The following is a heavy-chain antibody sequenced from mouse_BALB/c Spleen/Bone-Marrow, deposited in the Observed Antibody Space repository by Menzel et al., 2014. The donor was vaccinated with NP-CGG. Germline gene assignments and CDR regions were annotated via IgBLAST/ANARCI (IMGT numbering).Heavy chain of an antibody. J-gene: IGHJ3*01. CDR2: IDPANGNT. V-gene: IGHV14-3*02. CDR1: GFNIKDTH. Sequence: EVQLQESGAELVKPGASVKLSCTASGFNIKDTHMHWVKQGPEQGLEWIGRIDPANGNTKYDPNFQGEATITADTSSNTAYLQLSSLTSEDTAVYYCSRDYGGTAWFACWRHGTLVTVSA. CDR3: SRDYGGTAWFAC. D-gene: IGHD1-1*01.